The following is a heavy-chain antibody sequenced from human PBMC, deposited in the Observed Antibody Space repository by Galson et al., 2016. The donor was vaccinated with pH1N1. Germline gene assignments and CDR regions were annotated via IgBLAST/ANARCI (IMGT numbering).Heavy chain of an antibody. CDR2: IYPCGGT. CDR1: GFSFNTYS. CDR3: ASDTVANGADC. J-gene: IGHJ4*02. D-gene: IGHD4-23*01. V-gene: IGHV3-53*01. Sequence: SLRLSCAASGFSFNTYSMYWVRQAPGKRLEWVSIIYPCGGTYYADFAEGRFTISRDISKNTLYLHMNRLRGEDTALYYCASDTVANGADCWGPGTLVTVSS.